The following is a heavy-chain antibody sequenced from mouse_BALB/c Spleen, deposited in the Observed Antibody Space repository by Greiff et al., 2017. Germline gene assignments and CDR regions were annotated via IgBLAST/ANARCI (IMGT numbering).Heavy chain of an antibody. V-gene: IGHV14-3*02. CDR1: GFNIKDTY. Sequence: VQLQQSGAELVKPGASVKLSCTASGFNIKDTYMHWVKQRPEQGLEWIGRIDPANGNTKYDPKFQGKATITADTSSTTAYLQLSSLTSEDTAVYYCARVAISTAAFAYWGQGTLVTVSA. D-gene: IGHD1-2*01. CDR3: ARVAISTAAFAY. J-gene: IGHJ3*01. CDR2: IDPANGNT.